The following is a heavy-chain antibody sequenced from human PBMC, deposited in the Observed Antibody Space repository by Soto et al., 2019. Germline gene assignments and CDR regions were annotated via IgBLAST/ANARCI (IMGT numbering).Heavy chain of an antibody. Sequence: ASVKVSCKASGYTFTNYAMHWVLQAPGQGLEWMGWINAGHGYTKYSQRFQGRVTITKDTSASTVYMELSTLISEDTAVYYCTRGAALSVGHWYFDVWGRGTLVTVSS. D-gene: IGHD6-25*01. CDR2: INAGHGYT. V-gene: IGHV1-3*01. CDR1: GYTFTNYA. J-gene: IGHJ2*01. CDR3: TRGAALSVGHWYFDV.